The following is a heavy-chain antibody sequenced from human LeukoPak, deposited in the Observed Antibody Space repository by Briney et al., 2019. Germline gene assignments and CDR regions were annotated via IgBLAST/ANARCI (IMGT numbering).Heavy chain of an antibody. J-gene: IGHJ4*02. D-gene: IGHD3-16*02. CDR1: GYRFTSYG. Sequence: ASVKVSCKASGYRFTSYGISWVRQAPGQGLEWMGWISAYNGNTNYAQKLQGRVTMTTDTSTSTAYMELRSLRSDDTAVYYCARDEMITFGGVIAASYFDYWGQGTLVTVSS. V-gene: IGHV1-18*01. CDR3: ARDEMITFGGVIAASYFDY. CDR2: ISAYNGNT.